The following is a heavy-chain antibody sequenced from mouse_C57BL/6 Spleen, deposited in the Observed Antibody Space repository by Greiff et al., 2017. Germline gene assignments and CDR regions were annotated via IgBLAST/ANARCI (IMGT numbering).Heavy chain of an antibody. CDR1: GYTFTSYW. J-gene: IGHJ3*01. CDR3: AIESNPAWFAY. CDR2: IYPGSGST. V-gene: IGHV1-55*01. D-gene: IGHD2-5*01. Sequence: QVQLKQSGAELVKPGASVKMSCKASGYTFTSYWITWVKQRPGQGLEWIGDIYPGSGSTNYNEKFKSKATLTVDTSSSTAYMQLSSLTSEDSAVYYCAIESNPAWFAYWGQGTLVTVSA.